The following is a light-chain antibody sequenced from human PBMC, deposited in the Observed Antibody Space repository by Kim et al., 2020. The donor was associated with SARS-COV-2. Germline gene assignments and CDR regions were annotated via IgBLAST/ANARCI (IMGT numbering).Light chain of an antibody. J-gene: IGKJ4*01. Sequence: ASVGDRDTNTCRESKEIKNDLGWYQQQPRKAPKRLIYAASTLQSGVPSRFSGSGSETEFTLTISSLQPEDFATYYCLQHNSFPLTFGGGTKVDIK. CDR1: KEIKND. CDR2: AAS. CDR3: LQHNSFPLT. V-gene: IGKV1-17*01.